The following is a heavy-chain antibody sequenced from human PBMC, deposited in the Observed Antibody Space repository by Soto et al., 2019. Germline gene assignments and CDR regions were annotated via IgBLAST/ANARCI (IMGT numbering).Heavy chain of an antibody. CDR2: ISYDGSNK. V-gene: IGHV3-30-3*01. CDR3: ARDRSIVGATPYYYYYGMDV. Sequence: LRLSCAASGFTFSSYAMHWVHQAPGKGLEWVAVISYDGSNKYYADSVKGRFTISRDNSKNTLYLQMNSLRAEDTAVYYCARDRSIVGATPYYYYYGMDVWGQGTTVTVSS. CDR1: GFTFSSYA. J-gene: IGHJ6*02. D-gene: IGHD1-26*01.